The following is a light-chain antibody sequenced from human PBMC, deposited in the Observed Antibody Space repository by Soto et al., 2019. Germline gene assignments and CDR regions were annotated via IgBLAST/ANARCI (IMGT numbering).Light chain of an antibody. V-gene: IGKV1-9*01. CDR3: QQLNNYPFT. CDR2: AAS. CDR1: QGISSY. J-gene: IGKJ3*01. Sequence: DIQLTQSPSFLSASVGDRATITCRASQGISSYLAWYQQKPGKAPNLLIYAASTLQSGVPSRFSGSGSGTEFTLTISSLQPDDFATYYCQQLNNYPFTFGPGTKVDIK.